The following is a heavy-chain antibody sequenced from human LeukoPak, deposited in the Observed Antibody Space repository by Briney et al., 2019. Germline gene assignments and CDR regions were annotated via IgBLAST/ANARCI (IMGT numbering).Heavy chain of an antibody. CDR2: INTDGSST. CDR1: GFTFSSYW. D-gene: IGHD6-13*01. CDR3: ARAAPVGDSRPGVIDY. V-gene: IGHV3-74*01. J-gene: IGHJ4*02. Sequence: GGSLRLSCAASGFTFSSYWIHWVRQAPGKGLLWVSRINTDGSSTSYADSVKGRFTISRDNAKNTLYLQMNSLRAEDTAVYYCARAAPVGDSRPGVIDYWGQGTLVTVSS.